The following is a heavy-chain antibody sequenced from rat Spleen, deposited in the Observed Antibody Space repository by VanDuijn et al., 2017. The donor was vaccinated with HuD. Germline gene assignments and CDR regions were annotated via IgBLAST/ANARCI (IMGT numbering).Heavy chain of an antibody. V-gene: IGHV5-25*01. CDR1: GFTFSDYY. Sequence: EVQLVESGGGLVQPGRSLKLSCAASGFTFSDYYMAWVRQAPTKGLEWVAYISAGGGSTYYRDSVKGRFTVSRDNAKSTLYLQMDSLRSEDTATYYCARQRGGYSSAHFDYWGQGVMVPVSS. CDR3: ARQRGGYSSAHFDY. J-gene: IGHJ2*01. D-gene: IGHD1-11*01. CDR2: ISAGGGST.